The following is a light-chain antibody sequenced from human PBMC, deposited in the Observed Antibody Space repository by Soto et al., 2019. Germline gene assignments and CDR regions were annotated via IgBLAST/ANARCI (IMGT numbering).Light chain of an antibody. CDR3: QQYGSTPST. Sequence: EIVLTQSPGTLSLSPGERATLSCRASQSVSSSYLAWYQQKPGQAPRLLIYGTSSRATGIPDRFSGSGSGTDFLLTISRLEPEDYAVYYCQQYGSTPSTLGQGTKVEIK. CDR1: QSVSSSY. J-gene: IGKJ1*01. CDR2: GTS. V-gene: IGKV3-20*01.